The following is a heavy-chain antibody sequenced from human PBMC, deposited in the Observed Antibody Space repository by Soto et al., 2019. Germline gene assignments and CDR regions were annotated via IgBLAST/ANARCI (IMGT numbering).Heavy chain of an antibody. CDR2: ISSSSSNI. CDR3: ARDNGYDAATLDY. V-gene: IGHV3-21*02. D-gene: IGHD5-12*01. Sequence: EVQLVESGGGLVKPGGSLRLSCAASGFTFSTCSMNWVRQAPGKGLEWVSSISSSSSNIYYADSVKGRFTISRGNAKNSLYLQMNSLRADDTAVYYCARDNGYDAATLDYWGQGTLVTVSS. CDR1: GFTFSTCS. J-gene: IGHJ4*02.